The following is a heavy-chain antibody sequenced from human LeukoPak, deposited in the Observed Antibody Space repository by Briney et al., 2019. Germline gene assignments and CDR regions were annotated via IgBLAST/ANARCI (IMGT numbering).Heavy chain of an antibody. D-gene: IGHD2-2*01. CDR3: ARGEGYCSSSSCYPQVHFDY. V-gene: IGHV1-2*02. CDR2: INPNSGGS. Sequence: SVKVSCKASRYTFTGYYLHWLRQAPGQGREWMGWINPNSGGSNYEQKFQGRVTMTRDTSISTAYMELSRLRSDDTAVYYCARGEGYCSSSSCYPQVHFDYWGQGTLVTVSS. J-gene: IGHJ4*02. CDR1: RYTFTGYY.